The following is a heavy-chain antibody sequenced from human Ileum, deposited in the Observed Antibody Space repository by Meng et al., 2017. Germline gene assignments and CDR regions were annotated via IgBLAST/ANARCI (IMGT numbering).Heavy chain of an antibody. J-gene: IGHJ4*02. CDR1: GFIFSSYD. CDR3: ARRTQSTGTALGY. CDR2: MNPNSGNT. Sequence: QVQLVQSGPEVTKPGAVVTVSCKASGFIFSSYDINWVRQAPRQGLEWMGWMNPNSGNTGFAQKFQDRITMTRDTSINTAYMELSSLTSEDTAVYYCARRTQSTGTALGYWGQGTLVTVSS. V-gene: IGHV1-8*01. D-gene: IGHD1-1*01.